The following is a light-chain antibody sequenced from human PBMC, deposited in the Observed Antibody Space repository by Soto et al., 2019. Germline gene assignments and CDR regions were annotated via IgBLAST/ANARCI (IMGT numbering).Light chain of an antibody. CDR1: QSVSSSY. J-gene: IGKJ1*01. V-gene: IGKV3-20*01. Sequence: EIVMTQSPATLSVSPGERATRSCRASQSVSSSYLAWYQQKPGQTPRLLIYGASSRATGIPDRFSGSGSGTDFTLTISRLEPEDFAVYYCQQYGSSSWTFGQGTKVDIK. CDR3: QQYGSSSWT. CDR2: GAS.